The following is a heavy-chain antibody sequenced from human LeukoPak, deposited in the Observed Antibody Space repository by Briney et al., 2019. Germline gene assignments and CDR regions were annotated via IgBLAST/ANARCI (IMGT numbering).Heavy chain of an antibody. Sequence: SETLSLTCTVSGGSISSYYWSWIRQPPGKGLEWIGYIYYSGSTNYNPSLKSRVTISVDTSKNQFSLKLSSVTAADTAVYYCARVEWTGTTVFDYWGQGTLVTVSS. J-gene: IGHJ4*02. V-gene: IGHV4-59*12. CDR1: GGSISSYY. CDR3: ARVEWTGTTVFDY. CDR2: IYYSGST. D-gene: IGHD1-7*01.